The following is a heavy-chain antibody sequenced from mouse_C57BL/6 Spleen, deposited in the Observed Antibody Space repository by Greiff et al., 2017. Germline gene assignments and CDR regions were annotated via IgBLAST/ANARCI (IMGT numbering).Heavy chain of an antibody. D-gene: IGHD3-2*02. J-gene: IGHJ2*01. CDR1: GYTFTDYY. CDR2: INPNNGGT. CDR3: ARSCGRAQAIPCYFDY. V-gene: IGHV1-26*01. Sequence: EVQLQQSGPELVKPGASVKISCKASGYTFTDYYMNWVKQSHGKSLEWIGDINPNNGGTSYNQKFKGKATLTVDKSSSTAYMELRSLTSEDSSFYYCARSCGRAQAIPCYFDYWGQGTTLTVSS.